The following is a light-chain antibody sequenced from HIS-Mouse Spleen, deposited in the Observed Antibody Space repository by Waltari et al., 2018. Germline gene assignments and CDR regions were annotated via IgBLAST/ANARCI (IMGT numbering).Light chain of an antibody. V-gene: IGLV2-14*03. CDR1: SSDVGGYKY. J-gene: IGLJ2*01. CDR3: SSYTSSSTVV. Sequence: QSALTQPASVSGSPGQSITISCTGTSSDVGGYKYVSWYQQHPGKAPKLMIYDVSNRPSGVSNRFSGSKSGKTASLTISGLQAEDEAEYYCSSYTSSSTVVFGGGTKLTVL. CDR2: DVS.